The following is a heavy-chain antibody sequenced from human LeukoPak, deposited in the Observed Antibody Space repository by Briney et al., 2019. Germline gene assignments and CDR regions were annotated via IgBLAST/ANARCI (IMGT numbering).Heavy chain of an antibody. V-gene: IGHV4-59*01. CDR1: GGSISSYY. CDR3: ARGTTSFQYYFDY. D-gene: IGHD2-2*01. CDR2: IYYSGST. J-gene: IGHJ4*02. Sequence: SSETLSLTCTASGGSISSYYWSWLRQPPGKGLEWIGYIYYSGSTNYNPSLKSRVTISVDTSKNQFSLKLSSVTAADTAVYYCARGTTSFQYYFDYWGQGTLVTVSS.